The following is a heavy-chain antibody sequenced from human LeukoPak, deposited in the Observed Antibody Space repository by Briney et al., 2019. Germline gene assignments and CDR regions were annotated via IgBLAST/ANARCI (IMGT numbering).Heavy chain of an antibody. CDR1: GFTFSSYA. CDR3: ARRYSGYDLRWGSVFYYFYY. V-gene: IGHV3-64*01. J-gene: IGHJ4*02. Sequence: GRSLRLSCAASGFTFSSYAMHWVRQAPGKGLEYVSATSSNGGSTYYANSVKGRFTISRDNSKNTLYLQMGSLRAEDMAVYYCARRYSGYDLRWGSVFYYFYYWGPGTLGTVSS. CDR2: TSSNGGST. D-gene: IGHD5-12*01.